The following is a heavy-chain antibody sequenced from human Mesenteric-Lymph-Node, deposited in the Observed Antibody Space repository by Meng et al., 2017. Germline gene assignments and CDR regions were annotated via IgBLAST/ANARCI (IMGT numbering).Heavy chain of an antibody. CDR1: GFTFSRYA. Sequence: QVQLVESGGGVVHPARSLRLSCAASGFTFSRYAMHWVRQAPGKGLEWVGRIRSKANSYADSVKGRFTISRDSAKNTLYLQMNSLRAGDTAVYYCARVQVVVTGFDPWGQGTLVTVSS. CDR3: ARVQVVVTGFDP. CDR2: IRSKAN. J-gene: IGHJ5*02. D-gene: IGHD2-21*02. V-gene: IGHV3-30-3*01.